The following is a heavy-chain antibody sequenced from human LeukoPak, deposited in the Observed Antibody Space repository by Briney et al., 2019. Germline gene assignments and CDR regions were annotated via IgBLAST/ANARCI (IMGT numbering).Heavy chain of an antibody. CDR3: ARDDCSSTSCYWVGGYNWFDP. D-gene: IGHD2-2*01. CDR1: GFTFSSYG. Sequence: GSLRLSCAASGFTFSSYGMSWVRQPPGKGLEWLGSISSSGSTYYKPSLKSRVTISVDTSKKQFSLKLSSVTAADTAVYYCARDDCSSTSCYWVGGYNWFDPWGQGTLVTVSS. V-gene: IGHV4-39*07. J-gene: IGHJ5*02. CDR2: ISSSGST.